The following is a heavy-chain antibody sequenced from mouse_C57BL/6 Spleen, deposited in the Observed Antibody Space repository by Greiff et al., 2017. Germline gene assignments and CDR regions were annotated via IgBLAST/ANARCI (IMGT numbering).Heavy chain of an antibody. Sequence: EVKVVESGGGLVKPGGSLKLSCAASGFTFSSYAMSWVRQTPEKRLEWVATISDGGSYTYYPDNVKGRFTISRDNAKNNLYLQMSHLKSEDTAMYYCAGGDGYYDYWGPGTTLTVSS. CDR1: GFTFSSYA. CDR3: AGGDGYYDY. J-gene: IGHJ2*01. CDR2: ISDGGSYT. V-gene: IGHV5-4*03. D-gene: IGHD2-3*01.